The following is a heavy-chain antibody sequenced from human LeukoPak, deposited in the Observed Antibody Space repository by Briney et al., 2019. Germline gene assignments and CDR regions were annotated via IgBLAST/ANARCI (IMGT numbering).Heavy chain of an antibody. Sequence: PGGSLRLSCAASGFTFDDYGMSWVRQAPGKGLEWVSGINWNGGSTGYADSVKGRFTVSRDNAKNSLYLQMNSLRAEDTALYYCARTTEAHSWQTRYYSYYMDVWGKGTTVTVSS. CDR3: ARTTEAHSWQTRYYSYYMDV. CDR2: INWNGGST. D-gene: IGHD6-13*01. J-gene: IGHJ6*03. CDR1: GFTFDDYG. V-gene: IGHV3-20*04.